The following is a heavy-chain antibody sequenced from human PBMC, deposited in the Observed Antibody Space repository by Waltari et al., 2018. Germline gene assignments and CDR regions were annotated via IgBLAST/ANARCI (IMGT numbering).Heavy chain of an antibody. J-gene: IGHJ6*03. CDR3: ASPGGGGFRYYYFYMDV. CDR1: GDSFSNYP. CDR2: VIPMNGIK. V-gene: IGHV1-69*10. D-gene: IGHD3-16*01. Sequence: QVQLVQSGAEVKKPGSSVKVSCKTSGDSFSNYPIAWVRQAPGHGLEWMGGVIPMNGIKNYAQKFQGRITITADRATSTTYMELSSLTSEETAVYYCASPGGGGFRYYYFYMDVWGKGTTVTVSS.